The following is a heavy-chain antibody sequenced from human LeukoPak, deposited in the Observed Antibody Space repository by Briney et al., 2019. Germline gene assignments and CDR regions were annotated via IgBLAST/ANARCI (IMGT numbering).Heavy chain of an antibody. Sequence: GGSLRLSCAASGFTFTSYSMNWVRQAPGKGLEWVSTISGGSGSTYYADSVKGRFTISRDNSKNTLYLQMNSLRAEDTAVYYCAKEGSLGGDYGDYPVLDIWGRGTMVTVSS. CDR3: AKEGSLGGDYGDYPVLDI. CDR2: ISGGSGST. D-gene: IGHD4-17*01. CDR1: GFTFTSYS. V-gene: IGHV3-23*01. J-gene: IGHJ3*02.